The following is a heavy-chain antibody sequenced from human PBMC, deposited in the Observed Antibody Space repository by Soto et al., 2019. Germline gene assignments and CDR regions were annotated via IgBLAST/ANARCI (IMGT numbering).Heavy chain of an antibody. CDR1: RFSFGIYA. CDR3: ARWSYLDY. J-gene: IGHJ4*02. Sequence: GGSLRLSCAASRFSFGIYALSWFRQAPGKGLEWVSTISGSDGKTFYADSVKGRFSIYRDTSQNTLYLQMNSLRADDTAIYYCARWSYLDYWGQGTRVTVSS. V-gene: IGHV3-23*01. D-gene: IGHD3-3*01. CDR2: ISGSDGKT.